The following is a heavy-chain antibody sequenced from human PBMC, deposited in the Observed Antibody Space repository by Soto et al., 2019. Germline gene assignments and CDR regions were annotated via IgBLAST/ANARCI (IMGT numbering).Heavy chain of an antibody. J-gene: IGHJ5*02. CDR2: ISPYNGNT. CDR1: GYTITSYG. Sequence: ASVKVSCKASGYTITSYGISWVRQAPGQGLEWMGWISPYNGNTNYAQKLQGRVTVTTDTSTSTAYMELRSLRSDDTAVYYCARTKSIAVAGPGRTWYNWFDPWGQGTLVTVSS. CDR3: ARTKSIAVAGPGRTWYNWFDP. V-gene: IGHV1-18*01. D-gene: IGHD6-19*01.